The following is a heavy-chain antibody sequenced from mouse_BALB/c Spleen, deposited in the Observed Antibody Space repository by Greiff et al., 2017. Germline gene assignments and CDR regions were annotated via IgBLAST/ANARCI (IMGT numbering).Heavy chain of an antibody. J-gene: IGHJ4*01. Sequence: VQLQQPGAELVRPGASVKLSCKASGYSFTSYWMNWMKQRPEQGLEWIGRIDPANGNTKYDPKFQGKATITADTSSNTAYLQLSSLTSEDTAVYYCARTSASDYWGQGTSVTVSS. V-gene: IGHV14-1*02. CDR1: GYSFTSYW. CDR2: IDPANGNT. CDR3: ARTSASDY.